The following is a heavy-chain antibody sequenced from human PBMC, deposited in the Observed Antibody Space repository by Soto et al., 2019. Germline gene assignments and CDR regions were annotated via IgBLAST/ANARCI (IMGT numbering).Heavy chain of an antibody. D-gene: IGHD2-2*01. V-gene: IGHV5-51*01. CDR2: INPADSDT. CDR1: GYSFTNYW. CDR3: ASQSGYCSSTSCLAAFDI. Sequence: PGESLKISCKVSGYSFTNYWIAWVRQMPGKGLEWMGIINPADSDTRSSPSFKGQVTFSADKSIGTAYLQWSSLEASDTAIYYCASQSGYCSSTSCLAAFDIWGQGTMVTVSS. J-gene: IGHJ3*02.